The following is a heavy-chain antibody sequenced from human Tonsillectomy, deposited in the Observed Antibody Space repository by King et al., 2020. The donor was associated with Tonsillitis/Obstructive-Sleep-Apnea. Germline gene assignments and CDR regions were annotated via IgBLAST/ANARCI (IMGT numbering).Heavy chain of an antibody. J-gene: IGHJ2*01. D-gene: IGHD3-16*01. CDR2: KYYRAKWYI. Sequence: VQLQQSGPGLVKPSQTLSLTCAISGDSVSINSAAWTWISQSPSRGLVCLGRKYYRAKWYIDYAISVKSRITINPDTSKNQFSLQLNSVTPEDTAVYYCAREGATGGGRPYWYFDLWGRGTLVTVSS. CDR3: AREGATGGGRPYWYFDL. CDR1: GDSVSINSAA. V-gene: IGHV6-1*01.